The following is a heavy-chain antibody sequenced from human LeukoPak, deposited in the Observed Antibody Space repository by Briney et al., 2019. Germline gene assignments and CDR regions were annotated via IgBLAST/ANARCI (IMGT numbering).Heavy chain of an antibody. V-gene: IGHV5-51*01. Sequence: GESLKISCKGSGYSFTSYWIGWVRQMPGKGLEWMGIIYPGDSDTRYSPFFQGQVTISADKSISTAYLQWRSLKASDTAMYYCARNGISGYYYMDVWGKGTTVTVSS. CDR2: IYPGDSDT. J-gene: IGHJ6*03. CDR3: ARNGISGYYYMDV. CDR1: GYSFTSYW. D-gene: IGHD3-10*01.